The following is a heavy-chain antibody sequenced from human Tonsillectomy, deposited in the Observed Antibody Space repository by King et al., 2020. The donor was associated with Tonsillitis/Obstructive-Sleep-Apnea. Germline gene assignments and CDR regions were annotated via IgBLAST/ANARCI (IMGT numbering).Heavy chain of an antibody. Sequence: VQLVESGGGLVKPGGSLRLSCAASGFTFSSYSMNWVRQAPGKGLEWVSSISSSSSYIYYADSLKGRFTISRDNAKNSLYLQMNSLRAEDTAVYSCARDSRVVAATRNDYWGQGTLVTVSS. V-gene: IGHV3-21*01. J-gene: IGHJ4*02. CDR3: ARDSRVVAATRNDY. CDR2: ISSSSSYI. D-gene: IGHD2-15*01. CDR1: GFTFSSYS.